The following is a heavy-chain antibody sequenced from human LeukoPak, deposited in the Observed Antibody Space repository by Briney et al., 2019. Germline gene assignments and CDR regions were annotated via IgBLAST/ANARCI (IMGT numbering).Heavy chain of an antibody. CDR3: ARHKVLRAVAGTLAHWFDP. V-gene: IGHV4-39*01. CDR1: GGSISSSSYY. D-gene: IGHD6-19*01. Sequence: SETLSLTCTVSGGSISSSSYYWGWIRQPPGKGLEWIGSIYYSGSTYYNPSLKSRVTISVDTSKNLFSLKLSSVTAVDTAVYSCARHKVLRAVAGTLAHWFDPWGQGTLVTVFS. CDR2: IYYSGST. J-gene: IGHJ5*02.